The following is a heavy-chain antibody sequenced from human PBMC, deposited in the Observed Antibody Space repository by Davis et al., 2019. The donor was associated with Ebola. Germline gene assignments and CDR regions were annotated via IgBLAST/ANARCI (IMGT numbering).Heavy chain of an antibody. CDR2: INPNSGGT. CDR1: GYTFTGYY. V-gene: IGHV1-2*02. CDR3: ARDYGSRSSLGWFDP. Sequence: AASVKVSCKASGYTFTGYYMHWVRQAPGQGLEWMGWINPNSGGTNYAQKFQGRVTMTTDTSTSTAYMELRSLRSDDTAVYYCARDYGSRSSLGWFDPWGQGTLVTVSS. J-gene: IGHJ5*02. D-gene: IGHD6-6*01.